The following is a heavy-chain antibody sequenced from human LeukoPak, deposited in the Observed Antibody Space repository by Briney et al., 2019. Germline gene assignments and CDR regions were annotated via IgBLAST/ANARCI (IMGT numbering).Heavy chain of an antibody. V-gene: IGHV3-23*01. CDR3: AREAGP. D-gene: IGHD1-14*01. CDR2: LSGSGGST. Sequence: RGSLRLSCAASGFTFTSFAMSWVRQPPGKGLEWVSSLSGSGGSTFYADSVKGRFTISRDTSKNTLYLQMNSLRAEDSALYYCAREAGPWGQGTLVSVSS. J-gene: IGHJ5*02. CDR1: GFTFTSFA.